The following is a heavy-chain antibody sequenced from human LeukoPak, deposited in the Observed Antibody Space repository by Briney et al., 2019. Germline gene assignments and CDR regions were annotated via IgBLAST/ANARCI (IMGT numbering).Heavy chain of an antibody. D-gene: IGHD2-15*01. CDR3: ARRRGGSLWYFDL. Sequence: KRGESLKISCKGSGYIFTNYWICWVRQTPGKGLEWMGIIYPGNSDTRYSPSFQGQVTISGDKSISTAYLQRTSLKASDTAMYSCARRRGGSLWYFDLWGRGTLVTVSS. CDR1: GYIFTNYW. J-gene: IGHJ2*01. CDR2: IYPGNSDT. V-gene: IGHV5-51*01.